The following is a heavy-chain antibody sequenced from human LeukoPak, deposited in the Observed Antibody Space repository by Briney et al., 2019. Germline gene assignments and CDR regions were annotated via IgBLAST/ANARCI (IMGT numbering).Heavy chain of an antibody. CDR3: ARDRTRYCSGGSWYSSLAFDI. J-gene: IGHJ3*02. CDR1: GFTFSTYN. V-gene: IGHV3-21*01. D-gene: IGHD2-15*01. Sequence: GRSLRLSCAASGFTFSTYNMNWVRQAPGKGLEWVSSISSSSSYIYYADSRKGRFTISRDNAKNSLYLQMNSLTAEDTAVYYCARDRTRYCSGGSWYSSLAFDIWGQGTMVTVSS. CDR2: ISSSSSYI.